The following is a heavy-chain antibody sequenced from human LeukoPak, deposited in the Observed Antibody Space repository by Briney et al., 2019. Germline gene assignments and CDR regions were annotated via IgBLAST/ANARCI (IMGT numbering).Heavy chain of an antibody. CDR1: GYTFTSYG. CDR3: AREDPYDILTGYSFDY. CDR2: ISAYNGNT. D-gene: IGHD3-9*01. V-gene: IGHV1-18*01. J-gene: IGHJ4*02. Sequence: ASVEVSCKASGYTFTSYGISWVRQAPGQGPEWMGWISAYNGNTNYAQKLQGRVTMTTDTSTSTAYMELRSLRSDDTAVYYCAREDPYDILTGYSFDYWGQGTLVTVSS.